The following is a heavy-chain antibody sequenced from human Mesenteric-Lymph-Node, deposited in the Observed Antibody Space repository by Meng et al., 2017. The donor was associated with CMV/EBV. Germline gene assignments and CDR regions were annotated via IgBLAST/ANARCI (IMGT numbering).Heavy chain of an antibody. J-gene: IGHJ4*02. Sequence: YWSWIRQPPGKGLEWIGEINHSGSTNYNPSLKSRVTISVDTSINQFSLKLSSVTAADTAVYYCARSTPSITIFGVAPELSLYYFDYWGQGTLVTVSS. V-gene: IGHV4-34*01. D-gene: IGHD3-3*01. CDR2: INHSGST. CDR3: ARSTPSITIFGVAPELSLYYFDY. CDR1: Y.